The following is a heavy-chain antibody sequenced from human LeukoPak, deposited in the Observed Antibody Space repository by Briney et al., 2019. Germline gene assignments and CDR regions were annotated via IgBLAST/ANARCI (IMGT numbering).Heavy chain of an antibody. V-gene: IGHV3-23*01. D-gene: IGHD2-15*01. Sequence: RSGGSLRLSCAASGFIFSNYAMSWVRQAPGKGLEWVSDISGSGGATKHADSVKGRFTISRDNSKNTLSLQMNSLRAEDMAVYYCAKRYCSGGSCRPIYYYYGMDVWGQGTTVIVSS. CDR1: GFIFSNYA. J-gene: IGHJ6*02. CDR3: AKRYCSGGSCRPIYYYYGMDV. CDR2: ISGSGGAT.